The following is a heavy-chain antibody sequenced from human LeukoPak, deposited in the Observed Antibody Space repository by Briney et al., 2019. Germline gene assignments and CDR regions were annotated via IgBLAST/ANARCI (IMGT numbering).Heavy chain of an antibody. CDR3: ARYYYYDTSGYYPRSFFDY. J-gene: IGHJ4*02. Sequence: SETLSLTCTVSGGSISSDYWGWIRQPPGKGLEWIGSIYYSGSTYYNPSLKSRVTISVDTSKNQFSLKLISVTAADTAVYYCARYYYYDTSGYYPRSFFDYWGQGTLVTVSS. V-gene: IGHV4-39*01. CDR2: IYYSGST. D-gene: IGHD3-22*01. CDR1: GGSISSDY.